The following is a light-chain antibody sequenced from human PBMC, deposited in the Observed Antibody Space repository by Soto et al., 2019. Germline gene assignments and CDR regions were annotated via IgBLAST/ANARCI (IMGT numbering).Light chain of an antibody. J-gene: IGKJ5*01. CDR1: QSVSSDY. Sequence: EIVMTQSPATLSMSPGETATLSCRASQSVSSDYLAWYQQKPGQAPRLLIYGASSRATGIPDRFSGSGSGTDFTLTINRLEPEDFAVYYCQQYVSPPITFGQGTRLEIK. V-gene: IGKV3-20*01. CDR2: GAS. CDR3: QQYVSPPIT.